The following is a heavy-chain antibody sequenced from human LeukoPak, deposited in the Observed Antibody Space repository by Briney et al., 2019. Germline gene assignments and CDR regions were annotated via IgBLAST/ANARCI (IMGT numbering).Heavy chain of an antibody. CDR3: ARRGEGLGVALDY. Sequence: PSETLSLTCTVSGGSISSYYWSWIRQPAGKGLEWIGRIYTSGSTNYNPSLKSRVTMSVDASKNQLSLKLTSVTAADTVVYYCARRGEGLGVALDYWGQGSLVTVSS. V-gene: IGHV4-4*07. D-gene: IGHD2-15*01. CDR1: GGSISSYY. J-gene: IGHJ4*02. CDR2: IYTSGST.